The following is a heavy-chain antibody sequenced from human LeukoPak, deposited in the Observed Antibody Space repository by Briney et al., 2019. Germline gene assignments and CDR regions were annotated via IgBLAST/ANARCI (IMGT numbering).Heavy chain of an antibody. CDR1: GYSFTSYW. CDR2: IYPGDSDT. V-gene: IGHV5-51*01. CDR3: ARLIWEMIVPPGAFDI. D-gene: IGHD3-22*01. J-gene: IGHJ3*02. Sequence: GESLKISCKGSGYSFTSYWIGWVRQMPGKGLEWMEIIYPGDSDTRYSPSFQGQVTISADKSISTAYLQWSSLKASDTAMYYCARLIWEMIVPPGAFDIWGQGTMVTVSS.